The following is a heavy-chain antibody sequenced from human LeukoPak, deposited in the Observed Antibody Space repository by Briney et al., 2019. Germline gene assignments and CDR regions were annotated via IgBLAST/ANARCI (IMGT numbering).Heavy chain of an antibody. CDR3: ARGYNWGTFDY. CDR2: IWYDGSNI. CDR1: GFTFSNCD. J-gene: IGHJ4*02. D-gene: IGHD1-1*01. Sequence: GGSLRLSSAASGFTFSNCDMHWVRQAPGKGLDWVAVIWYDGSNIYYADSVKGRFTISRDNSKNTLYLQMNSLRAEDTAVYYCARGYNWGTFDYWGQGTLVTVSS. V-gene: IGHV3-33*01.